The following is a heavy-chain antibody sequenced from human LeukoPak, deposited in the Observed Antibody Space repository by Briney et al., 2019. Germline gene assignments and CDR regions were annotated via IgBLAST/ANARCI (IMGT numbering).Heavy chain of an antibody. V-gene: IGHV4-34*01. J-gene: IGHJ6*03. CDR2: INHSGST. CDR3: ASSPRSSTRQLLRYYYYYMDV. D-gene: IGHD2-2*01. CDR1: GGSFSGYY. Sequence: SETLSLTCAVYGGSFSGYYWSWIRQPPGKGLEWIGEINHSGSTNYNPSLKSRVTISVDTPKNQFSLKLSSVTAADMAVYYCASSPRSSTRQLLRYYYYYMDVWGKGTTVTVSS.